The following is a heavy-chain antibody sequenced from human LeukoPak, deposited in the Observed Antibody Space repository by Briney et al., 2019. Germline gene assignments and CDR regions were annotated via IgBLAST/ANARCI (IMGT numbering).Heavy chain of an antibody. CDR2: IKSKTDGGTT. CDR3: TTVLRQQLATRTFDY. D-gene: IGHD6-13*01. CDR1: GFTFSNAW. Sequence: GGSLRLSCAASGFTFSNAWMSWVRQAPGKGLEWGGRIKSKTDGGTTDYAAPVKGRFTISRDDSKNTLYLQMNSLKTEDTAVYYCTTVLRQQLATRTFDYWGQGTVVTVSS. V-gene: IGHV3-15*01. J-gene: IGHJ4*02.